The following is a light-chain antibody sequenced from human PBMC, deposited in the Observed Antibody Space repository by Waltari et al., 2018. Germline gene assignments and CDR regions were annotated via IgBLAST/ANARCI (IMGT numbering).Light chain of an antibody. J-gene: IGKJ3*01. CDR3: QQSYSTPPVFA. Sequence: DRQMTQSPSSLSASVGDRVTIACRASQNIGTFLNWYQQTPVRAPKLLISAASTLQSGVPSRFSGTGSGTDFTLTINNLQPEEFATYFCQQSYSTPPVFAFGPGTKLEMK. V-gene: IGKV1-39*01. CDR1: QNIGTF. CDR2: AAS.